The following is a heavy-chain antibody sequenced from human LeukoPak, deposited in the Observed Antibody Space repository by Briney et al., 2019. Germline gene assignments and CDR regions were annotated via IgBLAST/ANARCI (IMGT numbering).Heavy chain of an antibody. J-gene: IGHJ3*02. CDR1: GFTFSSYA. CDR3: ARGAIFGVVITRSAFDI. Sequence: GGSLRPSCAASGFTFSSYAMHWVRQAPGKGLEWVAVISYDGSNKYYADSVKGRFTISRDNSKNTLYLQMNSLRAEDTAVYYCARGAIFGVVITRSAFDIWGQGTMVTVSS. V-gene: IGHV3-30*04. CDR2: ISYDGSNK. D-gene: IGHD3-3*01.